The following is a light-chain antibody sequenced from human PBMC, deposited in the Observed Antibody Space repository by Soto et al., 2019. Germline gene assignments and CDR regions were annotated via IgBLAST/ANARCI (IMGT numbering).Light chain of an antibody. Sequence: EIVLTQSPATLSLSPGERATLSCRASQSVSSYLAWYQQKPGQAPRLLIYGASIRATGLPDRFSGSGSGTDFTLTISRLEPEDFAVYYCQQYGSSYTFGQGTKLEIK. CDR2: GAS. CDR1: QSVSSY. V-gene: IGKV3-20*01. CDR3: QQYGSSYT. J-gene: IGKJ2*01.